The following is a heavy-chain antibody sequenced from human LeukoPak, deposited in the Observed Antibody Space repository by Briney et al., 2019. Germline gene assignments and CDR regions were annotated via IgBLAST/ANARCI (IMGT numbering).Heavy chain of an antibody. CDR3: ARNFDMKGFDP. CDR1: GYTFTGYY. Sequence: GASVKVSCKASGYTFTGYYMNWVRQAPGQGLEWMGWINSDSGFTKYAQKFQGRVTMTRDTSITTVYMDLTRLTSDDTAVYYCARNFDMKGFDPWGQGTLVTVSS. CDR2: INSDSGFT. D-gene: IGHD3-9*01. J-gene: IGHJ5*02. V-gene: IGHV1-2*02.